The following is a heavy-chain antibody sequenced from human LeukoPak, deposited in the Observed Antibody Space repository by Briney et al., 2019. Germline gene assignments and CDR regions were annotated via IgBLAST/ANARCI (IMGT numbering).Heavy chain of an antibody. CDR3: ARRRLAQESIRPGIDAFDV. CDR1: GYRFDIYW. D-gene: IGHD3-16*01. V-gene: IGHV5-51*01. CDR2: IYPGDSDT. J-gene: IGHJ3*01. Sequence: GESLKISCHGSGYRFDIYWIAWVRQMPGKGLEFIGFIYPGDSDTRYSPSSQGQVTMAADKSISTAYLHLKASDTAIYYCARRRLAQESIRPGIDAFDVWGQGTVVTVSA.